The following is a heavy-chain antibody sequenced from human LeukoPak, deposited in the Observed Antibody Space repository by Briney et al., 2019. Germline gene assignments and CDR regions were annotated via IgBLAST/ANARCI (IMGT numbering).Heavy chain of an antibody. Sequence: GASVKVSCKASGYTFTGYYMHWVRQAPGQGLEWMGWINPNSGGTNYAQKFQGRVTMTRDTSISTAYMELSRLRSDDTAAYYCARVYYGSGSYYNDYWGQGTLVTVSS. D-gene: IGHD3-10*01. CDR2: INPNSGGT. J-gene: IGHJ4*02. V-gene: IGHV1-2*02. CDR1: GYTFTGYY. CDR3: ARVYYGSGSYYNDY.